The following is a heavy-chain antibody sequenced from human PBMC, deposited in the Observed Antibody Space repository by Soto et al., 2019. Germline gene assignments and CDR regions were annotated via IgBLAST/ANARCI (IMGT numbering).Heavy chain of an antibody. V-gene: IGHV4-59*01. Sequence: SETLSLTCNVSGGSISNFHLSWIRQPPGQGLEWIGYIYYSGNYYNPSITSRDSMPLDKSKNQFSLHLKSVTAADTALYFCALGGYNYGRPFDFWGQGTRVTV. CDR2: IYYSGN. D-gene: IGHD5-18*01. CDR3: ALGGYNYGRPFDF. CDR1: GGSISNFH. J-gene: IGHJ4*02.